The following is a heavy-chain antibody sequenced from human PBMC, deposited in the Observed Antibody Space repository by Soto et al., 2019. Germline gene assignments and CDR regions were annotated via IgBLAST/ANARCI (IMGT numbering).Heavy chain of an antibody. CDR3: AKDHGIVATIFGFFDY. CDR1: GFTFSDYY. D-gene: IGHD5-12*01. CDR2: ISYDGSNK. J-gene: IGHJ4*02. Sequence: GGSLRLSCAASGFTFSDYYMSWIRQAPGKGLEWVAVISYDGSNKYYADSVKGRFTISRDNSKNTLYLQMNSLRAEDTAVYYCAKDHGIVATIFGFFDYWGQGTLVTVSS. V-gene: IGHV3-30*18.